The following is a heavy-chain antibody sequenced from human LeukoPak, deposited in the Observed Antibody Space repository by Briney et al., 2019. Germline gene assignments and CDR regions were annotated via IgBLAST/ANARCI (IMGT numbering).Heavy chain of an antibody. D-gene: IGHD3-22*01. J-gene: IGHJ6*03. Sequence: GESLKISFKGSGYSFTSYWIGWVRQMPGKGLGGMGIIYPGDSDTRYSPSFQGQVTISADKSISTAYLQWSSLKASDTAMYYCARQGYYYDYYYYYYMDVWGKGTTVTVSS. CDR1: GYSFTSYW. CDR3: ARQGYYYDYYYYYYMDV. CDR2: IYPGDSDT. V-gene: IGHV5-51*01.